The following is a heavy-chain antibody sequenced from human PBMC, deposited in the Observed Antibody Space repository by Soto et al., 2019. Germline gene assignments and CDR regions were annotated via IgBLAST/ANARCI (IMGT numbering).Heavy chain of an antibody. CDR1: GYTFTTYD. D-gene: IGHD2-8*01. J-gene: IGHJ4*02. CDR3: ARKNGGHFDY. Sequence: QVQLVQSGAEVKKPGASVKVSCQASGYTFTTYDISWVRQAPGQGLEWMGWVSAYNGDTLYAQKFQGRVSMTTDTSTSTAYMELRSLRSDDTAVYYCARKNGGHFDYWGQGTLVTVSS. CDR2: VSAYNGDT. V-gene: IGHV1-18*01.